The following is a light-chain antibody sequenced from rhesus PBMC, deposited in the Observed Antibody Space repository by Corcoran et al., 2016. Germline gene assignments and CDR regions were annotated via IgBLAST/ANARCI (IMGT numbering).Light chain of an antibody. CDR3: QQYYSEPWT. Sequence: DIQMTQSPSSLSVSVGDSVTITCRASQSFSSSLAWYQQKPGKSPKFLIYSTSSLQSGVPLRFSGSYSGTDFTLTISSLQPEDIGSYYCQQYYSEPWTFGQGTKVEIK. CDR2: STS. V-gene: IGKV1-46*01. CDR1: QSFSSS. J-gene: IGKJ1*01.